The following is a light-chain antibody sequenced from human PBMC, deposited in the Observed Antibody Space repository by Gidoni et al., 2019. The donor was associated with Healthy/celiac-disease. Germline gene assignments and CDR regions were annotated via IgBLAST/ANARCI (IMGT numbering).Light chain of an antibody. CDR1: QSVSSY. CDR3: QQRSNWHT. V-gene: IGKV3-11*01. Sequence: EIVLTQSPATLSLSPGERATLSCRASQSVSSYLAWYQQKPGQAPRLLIYDASNRATGIPARFSGSGSGTDFTLTISSLEPEDLAVYYCQQRSNWHTFXQXTKLEIK. CDR2: DAS. J-gene: IGKJ2*01.